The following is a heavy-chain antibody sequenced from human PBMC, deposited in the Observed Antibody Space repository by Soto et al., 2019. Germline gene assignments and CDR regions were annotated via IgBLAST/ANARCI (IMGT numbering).Heavy chain of an antibody. J-gene: IGHJ3*02. V-gene: IGHV3-74*01. CDR1: GFTFSSYW. CDR2: INSDGSST. D-gene: IGHD1-1*01. CDR3: ARDTTGTTWEDAFDI. Sequence: GGSLRLSCAASGFTFSSYWMHWVRQAPGKGLVWVSRINSDGSSTSYADSVKGRFTISRDNAKNTLYLQMNSLRAEDTAVYYCARDTTGTTWEDAFDIWGQGTMVTVSS.